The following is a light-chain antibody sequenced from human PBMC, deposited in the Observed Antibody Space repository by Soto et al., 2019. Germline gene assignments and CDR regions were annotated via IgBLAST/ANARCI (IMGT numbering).Light chain of an antibody. Sequence: DIQMTQSPSSLSASVGDRVTITCRASQGISNYLAWYQQKQGKVPKILIYASSTLQSVFPSRFSGSVSGTDFTLTISSLQPEDVATYYCQKYNSDPRSTFGPGNKVDIK. CDR1: QGISNY. CDR2: ASS. J-gene: IGKJ3*01. CDR3: QKYNSDPRST. V-gene: IGKV1-27*01.